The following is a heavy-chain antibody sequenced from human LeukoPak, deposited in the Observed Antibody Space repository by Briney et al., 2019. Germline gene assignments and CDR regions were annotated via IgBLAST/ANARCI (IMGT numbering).Heavy chain of an antibody. D-gene: IGHD6-6*01. Sequence: SETLSLTCTVSGVSISSSSYYWGWIRQPPGKGLEWMGSIYYSGSTYYNPSLKSRVTISVDTSKNQFSLKLSSVTAADTAVYYCARERIAARPLLRYFDLWGRGTLVTVSS. CDR2: IYYSGST. CDR1: GVSISSSSYY. J-gene: IGHJ2*01. V-gene: IGHV4-39*07. CDR3: ARERIAARPLLRYFDL.